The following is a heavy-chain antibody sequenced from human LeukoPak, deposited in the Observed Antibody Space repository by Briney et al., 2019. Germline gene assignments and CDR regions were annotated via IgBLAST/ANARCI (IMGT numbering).Heavy chain of an antibody. Sequence: GASVKVSCKASRYTFTSYDINWVRQATGQGLAWMAWMNPNSGKTDYAQRFQGRVSITRNTSTSTASMELSSLTSEDTAVYYCARALRGYSTSKYYYMDVWGTGTTVTVSS. J-gene: IGHJ6*03. CDR1: RYTFTSYD. D-gene: IGHD6-13*01. CDR3: ARALRGYSTSKYYYMDV. V-gene: IGHV1-8*03. CDR2: MNPNSGKT.